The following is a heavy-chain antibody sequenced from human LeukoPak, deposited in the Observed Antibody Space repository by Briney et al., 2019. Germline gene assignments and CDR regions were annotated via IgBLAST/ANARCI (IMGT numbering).Heavy chain of an antibody. J-gene: IGHJ5*02. V-gene: IGHV4-30-2*01. CDR2: IFHTGHT. CDR1: GGSISSGDYP. D-gene: IGHD3-10*01. CDR3: ARDGSRGPGWFDP. Sequence: SETLSLTCGVSGGSISSGDYPWSWIRQPPGKGLEWIGYIFHTGHTSYNPSLKSRVTISVDTSKNQFSLKLSSVTAADTAVYYCARDGSRGPGWFDPWGQGTLVTVSS.